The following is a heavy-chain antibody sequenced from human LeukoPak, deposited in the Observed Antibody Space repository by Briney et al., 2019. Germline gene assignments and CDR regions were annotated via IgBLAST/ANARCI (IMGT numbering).Heavy chain of an antibody. CDR1: GGTFSSYA. V-gene: IGHV1-69*01. CDR2: IFPIFGTA. CDR3: ARDGYGSGTYFDY. Sequence: SVKVSCKASGGTFSSYAISWVRQAPGQGLEWMGGIFPIFGTANYAQKFRGRVTITADESTSTAYMELSSLRSEDTAVYYCARDGYGSGTYFDYWGQGTLVTVSS. J-gene: IGHJ4*02. D-gene: IGHD3-10*01.